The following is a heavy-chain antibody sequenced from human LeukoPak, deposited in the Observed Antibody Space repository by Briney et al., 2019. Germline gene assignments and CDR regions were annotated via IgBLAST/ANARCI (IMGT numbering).Heavy chain of an antibody. J-gene: IGHJ4*02. D-gene: IGHD3-10*01. V-gene: IGHV4-34*01. CDR3: ARGGFGERPDYYFDY. Sequence: PSETLSLTCAVYGGSFSGYYWSWIRQPPGKGLEWIGEINHSGSTNYNPSLKSRVTISVDTSKNQFSLKLSSVTAADTAVYYCARGGFGERPDYYFDYWGQGTLVTVSS. CDR1: GGSFSGYY. CDR2: INHSGST.